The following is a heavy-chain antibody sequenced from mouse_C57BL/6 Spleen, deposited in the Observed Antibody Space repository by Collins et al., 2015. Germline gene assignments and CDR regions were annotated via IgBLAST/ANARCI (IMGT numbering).Heavy chain of an antibody. J-gene: IGHJ2*01. CDR1: GFTFSDAW. CDR2: IRLKSDNYAT. CDR3: TALDY. V-gene: IGHV6-3*01. Sequence: EVKLEESGGGLVQPGGSMKLSCAASGFTFSDAWMDWVRQSPEKGLEWVAQIRLKSDNYATHYAESVKGRFTISRDDSKSSVYLQMNNLRAEDTGIYYCTALDYWGQGTTLTVSS.